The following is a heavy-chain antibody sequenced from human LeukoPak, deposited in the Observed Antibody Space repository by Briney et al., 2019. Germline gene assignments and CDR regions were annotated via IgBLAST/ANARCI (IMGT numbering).Heavy chain of an antibody. V-gene: IGHV1-58*02. J-gene: IGHJ6*03. CDR1: GFTLTSSA. CDR3: AATSVYYDFWSGYSGHYYYMDV. CDR2: IVVGSGNT. Sequence: ASVKVSCKASGFTLTSSAMQWVRQARGQRLEWIGWIVVGSGNTNYAQKFQERVTITWDMSTSTAYMELSSLRSEDRAVYYCAATSVYYDFWSGYSGHYYYMDVWGKGTTVTVSS. D-gene: IGHD3-3*01.